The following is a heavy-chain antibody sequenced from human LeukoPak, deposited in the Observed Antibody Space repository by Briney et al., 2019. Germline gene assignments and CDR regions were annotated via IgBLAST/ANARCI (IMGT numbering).Heavy chain of an antibody. D-gene: IGHD5-12*01. V-gene: IGHV4-59*08. CDR3: TRLWSGYDIDSDY. CDR1: GGSISSYY. Sequence: SETLSLTCTVSGGSISSYYWSWIRQPPGKGLEWIGYIYYSGSTNYNPSLKSRVTISVDTSKNQFSLKLSSVTAADTAVYYCTRLWSGYDIDSDYWGQGTLVTVSS. CDR2: IYYSGST. J-gene: IGHJ4*02.